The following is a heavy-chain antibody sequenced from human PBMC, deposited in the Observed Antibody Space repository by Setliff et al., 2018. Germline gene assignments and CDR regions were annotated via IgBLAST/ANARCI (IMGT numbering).Heavy chain of an antibody. V-gene: IGHV4-39*07. CDR2: IYYSGST. J-gene: IGHJ3*02. Sequence: SETLSLTCTVSGGSISSSSYYWGWIRQPPGKGLEWIGSIYYSGSTYYNPSLKSRVTISVDTSKNQFSLKLSSVTAADTAVYYCTRGQTKGAFDIWGQGTMVTVSS. CDR1: GGSISSSSYY. CDR3: TRGQTKGAFDI.